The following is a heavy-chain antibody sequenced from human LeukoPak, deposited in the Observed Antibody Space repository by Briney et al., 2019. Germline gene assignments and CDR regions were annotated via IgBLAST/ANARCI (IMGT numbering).Heavy chain of an antibody. CDR1: GFTFNTYG. CDR2: IWYDGSNK. V-gene: IGHV3-33*01. CDR3: ARGGYDFSSGHYPDN. D-gene: IGHD3-3*01. Sequence: PGGSLILSCAASGFTFNTYGMHWVRQAPGKGLEWVAVIWYDGSNKYYADSVKGRFTISRDNSKNTLYLQMDSLRSEDTAVYYCARGGYDFSSGHYPDNWGQGTLVTVSS. J-gene: IGHJ4*02.